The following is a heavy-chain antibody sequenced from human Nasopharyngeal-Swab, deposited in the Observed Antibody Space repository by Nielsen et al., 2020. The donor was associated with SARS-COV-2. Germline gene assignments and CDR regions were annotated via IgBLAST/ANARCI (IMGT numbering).Heavy chain of an antibody. CDR1: GYRFTSYW. CDR3: ARPLWSYADHFDY. J-gene: IGHJ4*02. Sequence: GESLKISCKGSGYRFTSYWISWVRQMPGKGLEWMGIIYPGDSETRYSPSFQGQVTISADKSISTAYLQWSSLKASDTAVYYCARPLWSYADHFDYWGQGTLVTVSS. V-gene: IGHV5-51*01. D-gene: IGHD1-26*01. CDR2: IYPGDSET.